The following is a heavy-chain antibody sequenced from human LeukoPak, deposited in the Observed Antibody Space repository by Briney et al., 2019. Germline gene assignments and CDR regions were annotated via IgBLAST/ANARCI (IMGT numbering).Heavy chain of an antibody. CDR3: ARDQPIGYNDRYPFCT. J-gene: IGHJ5*02. D-gene: IGHD5-18*01. Sequence: GGSLRLSCAASGFTFSDYYMSWLRQAPGKGLEWVSYISSSGSTIYYADSVKGRFTISRDNAKNSLYLQINNLRVNDTALYYFARDQPIGYNDRYPFCTWGERALFTVSS. CDR1: GFTFSDYY. CDR2: ISSSGSTI. V-gene: IGHV3-11*01.